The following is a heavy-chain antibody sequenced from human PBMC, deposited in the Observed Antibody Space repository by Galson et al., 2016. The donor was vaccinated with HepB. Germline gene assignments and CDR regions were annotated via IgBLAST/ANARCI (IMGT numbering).Heavy chain of an antibody. CDR3: AVDYGGNSAFDS. Sequence: TLSLTCAVSGGSISSRNWWNWVRQPPGKGLEWIGEIYHSGRTNYSPSLKSRVTMSVDKSKNQFSLRLNSVTAADTAVYYCAVDYGGNSAFDSWGQGTLATGSS. CDR2: IYHSGRT. J-gene: IGHJ4*02. CDR1: GGSISSRNW. V-gene: IGHV4-4*02. D-gene: IGHD4-23*01.